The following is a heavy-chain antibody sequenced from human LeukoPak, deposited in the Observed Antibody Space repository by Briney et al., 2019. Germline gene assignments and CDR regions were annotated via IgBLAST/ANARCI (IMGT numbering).Heavy chain of an antibody. J-gene: IGHJ6*02. D-gene: IGHD3/OR15-3a*01. V-gene: IGHV3-66*01. Sequence: PGGSLRLSYAASGFTVSINYMSWARLAPGKGLQWVSIITSAGATHYATSVKGRFTISRDNSKNTGYLQMNSRRAEDTAVYYCATRGLSGYYYGMDVWGQGTTVTVSS. CDR3: ATRGLSGYYYGMDV. CDR1: GFTVSINY. CDR2: ITSAGAT.